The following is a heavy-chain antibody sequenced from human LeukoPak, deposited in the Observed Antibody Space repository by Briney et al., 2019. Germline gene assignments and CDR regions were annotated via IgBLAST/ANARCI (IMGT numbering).Heavy chain of an antibody. J-gene: IGHJ6*03. CDR2: INPNSGGT. Sequence: ASVKVSCKASGYTFTGYYMHWVRQAPGQGLEWMGWINPNSGGTNYAQRFQGRVTMTRDTSINTAYMELSRLRSDDTAVYYCARDLRVRGPMDVWGEGTTITISS. CDR1: GYTFTGYY. D-gene: IGHD3-10*01. V-gene: IGHV1-2*02. CDR3: ARDLRVRGPMDV.